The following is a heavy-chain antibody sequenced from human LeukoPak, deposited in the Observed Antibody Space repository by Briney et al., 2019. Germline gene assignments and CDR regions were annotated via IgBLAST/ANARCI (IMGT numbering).Heavy chain of an antibody. CDR3: ARLSADSSSSRGFDY. V-gene: IGHV4-4*07. J-gene: IGHJ4*02. Sequence: SETLSFTCTVSGASISSYYWTWIRQPAGKGLEWIGRIYTSGSTNYNPSLKSRVAMSVDTSKNQFSLKLSSVTAADTAVYYCARLSADSSSSRGFDYWGQGTLVTVSS. D-gene: IGHD2-2*01. CDR2: IYTSGST. CDR1: GASISSYY.